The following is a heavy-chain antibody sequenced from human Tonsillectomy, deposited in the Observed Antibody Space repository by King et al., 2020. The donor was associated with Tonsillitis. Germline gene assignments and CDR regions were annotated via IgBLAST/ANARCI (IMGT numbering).Heavy chain of an antibody. CDR1: GFTFSTYA. J-gene: IGHJ4*02. Sequence: VQLVESGGGVVQPGRSLRLSCAASGFTFSTYAMHWVRQAPGKGLEWVAVMSYDGNDKYYADSVKGRFTISRDNSKNTLYLQMNSLRAEDAAVYYCVRDLHYSNPDYWGQGTLVTVSS. D-gene: IGHD4-11*01. V-gene: IGHV3-30*04. CDR3: VRDLHYSNPDY. CDR2: MSYDGNDK.